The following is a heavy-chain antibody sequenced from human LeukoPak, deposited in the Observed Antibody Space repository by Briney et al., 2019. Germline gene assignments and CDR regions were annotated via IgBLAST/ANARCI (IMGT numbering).Heavy chain of an antibody. Sequence: ASVKVSCKASGGTFSSYAISWVRQAPGQGLEWMGGIIPIFGTANYAQKFQGRVTITTDESTSTAYMELSSLRSEDTAVYYCATPGDYDSSGYYYYYYMGVWGKGTTVTVSS. CDR1: GGTFSSYA. J-gene: IGHJ6*03. CDR3: ATPGDYDSSGYYYYYYMGV. V-gene: IGHV1-69*05. CDR2: IIPIFGTA. D-gene: IGHD3-22*01.